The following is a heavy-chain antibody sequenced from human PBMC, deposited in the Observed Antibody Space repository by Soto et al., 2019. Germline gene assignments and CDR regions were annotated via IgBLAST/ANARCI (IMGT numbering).Heavy chain of an antibody. CDR2: INSDGSST. Sequence: GGSLRLSCAASGFTFSSYWMHWVRQAPGKGLVWVSRINSDGSSTRYADSVKGRFSISRDNAKNTLYVQMNSLRAEDTAVYYCAIQLGSCSGGSCYFGYWGQGTLVTVSS. D-gene: IGHD2-15*01. J-gene: IGHJ4*02. CDR1: GFTFSSYW. V-gene: IGHV3-74*01. CDR3: AIQLGSCSGGSCYFGY.